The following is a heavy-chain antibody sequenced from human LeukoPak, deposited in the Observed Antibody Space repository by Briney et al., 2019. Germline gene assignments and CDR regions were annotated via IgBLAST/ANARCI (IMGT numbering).Heavy chain of an antibody. V-gene: IGHV3-43*02. J-gene: IGHJ4*02. CDR2: ISGGGDST. CDR3: TKSTMTLRFDY. CDR1: GFTLDDYA. D-gene: IGHD3-22*01. Sequence: GGSLRLSCAASGFTLDDYAMHWVRQAPGEGLEWVALISGGGDSTYYADSVKGRFTISRDNSKNSLYLQMNSLTTEDTALYYCTKSTMTLRFDYWGQGTLVTVSS.